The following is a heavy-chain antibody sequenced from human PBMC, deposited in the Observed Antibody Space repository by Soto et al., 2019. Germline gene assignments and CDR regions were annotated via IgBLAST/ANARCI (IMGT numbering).Heavy chain of an antibody. CDR1: GYSFTSYY. D-gene: IGHD3-22*01. Sequence: QVQLVQSGAEVKKPGASVKISCRASGYSFTSYYIHWVRQAPGHGLEWMGIISPSDTSTRYAQKLQGRVTTTRDTSTSTVYMELNSLRSEDTAIYFSAREGDSSGALDYWGQGTLVTVSS. CDR3: AREGDSSGALDY. V-gene: IGHV1-46*01. J-gene: IGHJ4*02. CDR2: ISPSDTST.